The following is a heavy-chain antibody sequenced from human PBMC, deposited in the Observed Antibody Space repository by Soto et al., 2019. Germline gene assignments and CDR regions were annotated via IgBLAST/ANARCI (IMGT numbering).Heavy chain of an antibody. D-gene: IGHD3-9*01. J-gene: IGHJ4*02. CDR1: GFTFSSYN. Sequence: EVQLVESGGGLVKPGGSLRLSCAASGFTFSSYNMNWVRQAPGKGLEWVSSISSSSSYIYYADSVKGRFTISRDNAKNSLYRQMNSLRAEDTAVYYCARLGGRPYDMLAGYYEGPDYWGQGTLVTVSS. CDR3: ARLGGRPYDMLAGYYEGPDY. CDR2: ISSSSSYI. V-gene: IGHV3-21*01.